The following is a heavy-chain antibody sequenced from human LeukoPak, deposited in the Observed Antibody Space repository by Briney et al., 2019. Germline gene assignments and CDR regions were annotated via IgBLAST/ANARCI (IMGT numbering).Heavy chain of an antibody. CDR3: ARGPRDYVWGSYRYSLDY. Sequence: SETPSLTCAVYGGSFSGYYWSWIRQPPGKGLEWIGEINHSGSTNYNPSLKSRVTISVDTSKNQFSLKLSSVTAADTAVYYCARGPRDYVWGSYRYSLDYWGQGTLVTVSS. D-gene: IGHD3-16*02. J-gene: IGHJ4*02. CDR1: GGSFSGYY. CDR2: INHSGST. V-gene: IGHV4-34*01.